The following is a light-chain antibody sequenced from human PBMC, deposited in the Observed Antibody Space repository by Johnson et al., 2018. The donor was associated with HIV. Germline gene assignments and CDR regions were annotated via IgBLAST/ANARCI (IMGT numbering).Light chain of an antibody. CDR2: ENN. Sequence: QSVLTQPPSVSAAPGQKVTISCSGSSSNIGNNYVSWYQHLPGAAPKLLIYENNKRPSGIPDRFSGSKSATSATLGITGLQTGDEADYYCGTWDSSLSVYVFGSGTKVTVL. J-gene: IGLJ1*01. CDR3: GTWDSSLSVYV. V-gene: IGLV1-51*01. CDR1: SSNIGNNY.